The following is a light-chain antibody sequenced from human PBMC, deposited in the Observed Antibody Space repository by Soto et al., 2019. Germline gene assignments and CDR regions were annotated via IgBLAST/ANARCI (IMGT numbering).Light chain of an antibody. CDR1: LTIGHS. J-gene: IGKJ1*01. Sequence: DIQMTQSPSALAASVGDRVTITCRASLTIGHSLSWFQQKAGKPNTLLIYGASALQRGVTARFSGSGSGTEFTLNIKKMQREDFATYYCKKTYNLPRTFGQGTTGDI. V-gene: IGKV1-39*01. CDR3: KKTYNLPRT. CDR2: GAS.